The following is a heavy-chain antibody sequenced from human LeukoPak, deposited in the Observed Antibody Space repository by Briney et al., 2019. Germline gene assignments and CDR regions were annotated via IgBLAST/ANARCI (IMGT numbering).Heavy chain of an antibody. CDR3: AKDQIGYCSGGSCYYHGDAFDI. V-gene: IGHV3-53*01. CDR2: IYSGGST. Sequence: PGGSLRLSCAASGFTVSSNYMSWVRQAPGKGLEWVSVIYSGGSTYYADSVKGRFTIFRDNSKNTLYLQMNSLRAEDTAVYYCAKDQIGYCSGGSCYYHGDAFDIWGQGTMVTVSS. CDR1: GFTVSSNY. D-gene: IGHD2-15*01. J-gene: IGHJ3*02.